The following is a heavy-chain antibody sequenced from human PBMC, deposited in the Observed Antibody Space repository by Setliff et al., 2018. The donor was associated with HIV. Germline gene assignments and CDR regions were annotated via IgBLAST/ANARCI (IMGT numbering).Heavy chain of an antibody. CDR1: GDSITGYY. CDR3: ARRVAAAGPSYYYYYMDV. CDR2: IFNSVTT. V-gene: IGHV4-59*08. Sequence: GPGLVKPSETLSLTCTVSGDSITGYYWAWLRQPPGKGLEWIGYIFNSVTTNYSPSLKSRAAISADTSKNQFSLKLRSVTAADTAVYYCARRVAAAGPSYYYYYMDVWGKGTTVTVSS. D-gene: IGHD6-13*01. J-gene: IGHJ6*03.